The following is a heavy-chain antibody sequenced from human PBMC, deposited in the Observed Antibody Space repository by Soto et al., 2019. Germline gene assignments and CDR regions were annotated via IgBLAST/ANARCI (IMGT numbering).Heavy chain of an antibody. Sequence: GGSLRLSCAASGFTFSTFAMHWVRQAPGKGLDWVAVISYDGSNKYYADSVKGRFPVSRDNSRNTLSLQMNSLRGEDTAVYYCASDPAGGRGHYYLFYYWGQGTLVTVSS. J-gene: IGHJ4*02. CDR1: GFTFSTFA. V-gene: IGHV3-30-3*01. CDR3: ASDPAGGRGHYYLFYY. CDR2: ISYDGSNK. D-gene: IGHD3-22*01.